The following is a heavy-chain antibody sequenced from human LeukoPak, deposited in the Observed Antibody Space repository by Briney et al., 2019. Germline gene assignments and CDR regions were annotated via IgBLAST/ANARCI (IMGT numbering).Heavy chain of an antibody. J-gene: IGHJ6*01. V-gene: IGHV1-69*13. CDR1: GGTFSSYA. D-gene: IGHD6-19*01. Sequence: ASVKLSCKASGGTFSSYAISWVRQAPGHRREGRGGIGTIFGTANYAQQFPGRLTISADESTSTAYMELSSLRSEDTAVYYCAREDGPQQWLDYYGMDVWGQGTTVTVSS. CDR2: IGTIFGTA. CDR3: AREDGPQQWLDYYGMDV.